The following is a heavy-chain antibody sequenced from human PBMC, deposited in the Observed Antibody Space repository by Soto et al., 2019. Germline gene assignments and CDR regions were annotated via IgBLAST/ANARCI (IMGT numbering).Heavy chain of an antibody. CDR2: ISNDGSAD. D-gene: IGHD1-26*01. J-gene: IGHJ4*02. Sequence: QAQLVESGGSVGQPGRSLRLSCAASGFTFNNYGIHWVRQAPGKGLEWVAAISNDGSADYYADSVKGRFTISRDNPKNTVYLQMNNLKSDDRAVYSCANQERGSYFGYWGQGTLVTVSS. CDR1: GFTFNNYG. V-gene: IGHV3-30*18. CDR3: ANQERGSYFGY.